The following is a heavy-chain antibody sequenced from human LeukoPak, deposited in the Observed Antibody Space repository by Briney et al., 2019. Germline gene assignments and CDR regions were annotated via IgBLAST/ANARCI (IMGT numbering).Heavy chain of an antibody. CDR1: GFTFSSYS. Sequence: GGSLRLSCAASGFTFSSYSMNWVRQAPGKGLEWVSSISSSSSYIYYADSVKGRFTISRDNAKNSLYLQMNSLRAEDTAVYYCARFHYGRGSYYYYGMDVWGQGTTVTVSS. D-gene: IGHD3-10*01. V-gene: IGHV3-21*01. J-gene: IGHJ6*02. CDR2: ISSSSSYI. CDR3: ARFHYGRGSYYYYGMDV.